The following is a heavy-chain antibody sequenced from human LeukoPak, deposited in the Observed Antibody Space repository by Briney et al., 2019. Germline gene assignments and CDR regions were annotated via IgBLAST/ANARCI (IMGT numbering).Heavy chain of an antibody. CDR1: GYTFPSYF. Sequence: ASVKVSCKASGYTFPSYFMHWVRQAPGQGLEWMGIINPTGGSTTYAQKFQGRVTMTRDTSTSTAYMELRSLRSDDTAVYYCARNAYCSSTSCYYYYGMDVWGQGTTVTVSS. CDR2: INPTGGST. D-gene: IGHD2-2*01. CDR3: ARNAYCSSTSCYYYYGMDV. J-gene: IGHJ6*02. V-gene: IGHV1-46*01.